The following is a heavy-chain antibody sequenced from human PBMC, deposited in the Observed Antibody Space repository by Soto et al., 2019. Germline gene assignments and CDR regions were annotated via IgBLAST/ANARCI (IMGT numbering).Heavy chain of an antibody. V-gene: IGHV4-38-2*02. CDR3: ARVHVMVVSCRTLDY. CDR1: GYSFSSGSY. J-gene: IGHJ4*01. CDR2: IYHGRTP. Sequence: SETLSLTCTVSGYSFSSGSYWAWIRQLPEKGPEWIASIYHGRTPFYNPSIKSRINTSVDTSNTQFSLKLPSVNAADTAIYYRARVHVMVVSCRTLDYWRHRTLVT. D-gene: IGHD3-10*01.